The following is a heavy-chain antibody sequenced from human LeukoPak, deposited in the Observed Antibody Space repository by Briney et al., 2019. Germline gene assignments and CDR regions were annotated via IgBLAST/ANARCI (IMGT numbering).Heavy chain of an antibody. Sequence: GASLKISCKGSGYSFTTYWIGWVHQMPGKGLEWMGIIYPSDSDTRYSPSFQGQVTISVDKSINTAYLQWSSLKASDTAIYYCARRGGAYFDYWGQGTLVTVSS. J-gene: IGHJ4*02. CDR1: GYSFTTYW. D-gene: IGHD2-21*01. CDR3: ARRGGAYFDY. CDR2: IYPSDSDT. V-gene: IGHV5-51*07.